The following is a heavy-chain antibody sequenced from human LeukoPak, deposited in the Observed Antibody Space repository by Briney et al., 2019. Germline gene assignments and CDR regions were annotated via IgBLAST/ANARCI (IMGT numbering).Heavy chain of an antibody. CDR2: ISYDGSNK. Sequence: GGSLRLSCAASGFTFSSYGMHWVRQAPGKGLEWVAVISYDGSNKYYADSVKGRFTISRDNAKNSLYLQMNSLRAEDTAVYYCARGPQLWGQGTLVTVSS. J-gene: IGHJ4*02. CDR1: GFTFSSYG. V-gene: IGHV3-30*03. D-gene: IGHD5-18*01. CDR3: ARGPQL.